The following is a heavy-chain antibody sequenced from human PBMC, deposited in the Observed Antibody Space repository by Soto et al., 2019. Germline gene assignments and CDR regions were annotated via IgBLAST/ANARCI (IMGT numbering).Heavy chain of an antibody. D-gene: IGHD3-10*01. J-gene: IGHJ3*02. V-gene: IGHV3-72*01. CDR1: GFTFSDHY. Sequence: EVQLVESGGGLVQPGGSLRLSCAASGFTFSDHYMDWVRQAPGKGLEWVGRTRNKANSYTTEYAASVKGRFTISRDDSKNSLYLQMNRLKTEDTAVYYCARANGLLWFGELGAFDIWGQGTMVTVSS. CDR2: TRNKANSYTT. CDR3: ARANGLLWFGELGAFDI.